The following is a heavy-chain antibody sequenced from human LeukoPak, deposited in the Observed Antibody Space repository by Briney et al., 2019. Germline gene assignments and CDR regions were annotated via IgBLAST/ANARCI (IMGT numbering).Heavy chain of an antibody. CDR3: ARDQYYNSGSPALRY. V-gene: IGHV1-2*04. CDR1: GYTITGYY. D-gene: IGHD3-10*01. J-gene: IGHJ4*02. CDR2: INPDSGGT. Sequence: GASVKVSCKASGYTITGYYMHWVRQAPGQGLEWMGRINPDSGGTNYAQKFQGWVTLTRDTSISTAYMELTSLKSDDTAVYYSARDQYYNSGSPALRYWGQGTLVTVSS.